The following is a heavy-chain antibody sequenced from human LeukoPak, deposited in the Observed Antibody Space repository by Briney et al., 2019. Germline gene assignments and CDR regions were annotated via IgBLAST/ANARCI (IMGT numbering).Heavy chain of an antibody. D-gene: IGHD1-26*01. CDR3: ARDGRYSGTYLDY. J-gene: IGHJ4*02. V-gene: IGHV1-18*01. Sequence: GASVKVSCKTSGYIFKNYGVSWGRQAPGQGLEWMGWISGHTANTKYAETVQARVTMITDTSTTTVYMEMRSLRSDDTAVYFCARDGRYSGTYLDYWGQGTLVTVSS. CDR2: ISGHTANT. CDR1: GYIFKNYG.